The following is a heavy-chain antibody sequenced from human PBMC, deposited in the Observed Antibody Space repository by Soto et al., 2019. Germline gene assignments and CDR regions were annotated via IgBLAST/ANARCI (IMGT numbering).Heavy chain of an antibody. V-gene: IGHV3-30*18. CDR2: ISHDGKIK. D-gene: IGHD3-3*01. J-gene: IGHJ4*02. Sequence: QVQLVESGGGVVQPGRSLRLSCAASGFSFSSYAMHSVRQAPGKGLEWVAIISHDGKIKRYADFVEGRFIVFRDNSNNNLLLQMESLKTDDTAVYYCAKELAYGDFWRGLEYWGQGTLVTVAS. CDR1: GFSFSSYA. CDR3: AKELAYGDFWRGLEY.